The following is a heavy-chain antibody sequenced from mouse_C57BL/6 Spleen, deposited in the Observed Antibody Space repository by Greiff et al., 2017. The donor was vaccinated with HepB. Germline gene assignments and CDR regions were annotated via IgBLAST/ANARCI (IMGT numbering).Heavy chain of an antibody. CDR2: IYPRSGNT. CDR1: GYTFTSYG. Sequence: QVQLQQSGAELARPGASVKLSCKASGYTFTSYGISWVKQRTGQGLEWIGEIYPRSGNTYYNEKFKGKATLTADKSSSTAYMELRSLTSEDSAVYFCARRNWPSTTVVEGWYFDVWGTGTTVTVSS. J-gene: IGHJ1*03. V-gene: IGHV1-81*01. D-gene: IGHD1-1*01. CDR3: ARRNWPSTTVVEGWYFDV.